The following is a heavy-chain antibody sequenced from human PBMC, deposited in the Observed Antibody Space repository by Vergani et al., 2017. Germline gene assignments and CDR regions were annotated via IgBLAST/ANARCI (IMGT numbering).Heavy chain of an antibody. D-gene: IGHD6-19*01. CDR3: ASGSTVAGSSINWYFDL. Sequence: EVQLLESGGGLVQPGGSLRLSCAASGFTFSSYDMHWVRQATGKGLEWVSAIGNAGDTYYPGSVKGRFTISRENAKNSLYLQMNSLRAGDTAVYYCASGSTVAGSSINWYFDLWGRGTLVTVSS. CDR1: GFTFSSYD. J-gene: IGHJ2*01. V-gene: IGHV3-13*04. CDR2: IGNAGDT.